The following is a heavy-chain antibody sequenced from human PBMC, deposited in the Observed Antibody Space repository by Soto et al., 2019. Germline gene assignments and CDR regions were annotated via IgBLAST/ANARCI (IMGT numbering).Heavy chain of an antibody. CDR2: IYPGDSDT. D-gene: IGHD3-16*01. CDR3: ARLAHWGGILKYYFDY. J-gene: IGHJ4*02. Sequence: PGESLTISCKGSGYSFTSYWIGWVRQMPGKGLEWMGIIYPGDSDTRYSPSFQGQVTISADKSISTAYLQWSSLKASDTAMYYCARLAHWGGILKYYFDYWGQGTLVTVSS. V-gene: IGHV5-51*01. CDR1: GYSFTSYW.